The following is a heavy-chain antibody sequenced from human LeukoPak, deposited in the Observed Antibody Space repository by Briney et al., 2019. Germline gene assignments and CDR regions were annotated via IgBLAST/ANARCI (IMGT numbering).Heavy chain of an antibody. D-gene: IGHD3-3*01. V-gene: IGHV3-48*01. CDR2: ISSSSSTI. CDR1: GFTFSSYS. CDR3: ARDTPYDFWRGHTTVFDY. Sequence: GGSLRLSCAACGFTFSSYSMNWVRQAPGKGLEWVSYISSSSSTIYYADSVKGRFTISRDNAKNSLYLQMNSLRAEDTAVYYCARDTPYDFWRGHTTVFDYWGQGTLVTVSS. J-gene: IGHJ4*02.